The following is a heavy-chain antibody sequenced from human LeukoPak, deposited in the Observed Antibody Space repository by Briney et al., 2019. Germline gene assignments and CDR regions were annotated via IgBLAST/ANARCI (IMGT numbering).Heavy chain of an antibody. CDR2: IYYSGTT. Sequence: SETLSLTCTVSGDSISSYYWSWIRQPPGKGLEWIGYIYYSGTTHYNPSLKSRVTISIDTSKNQFSLKLYSVTAADTAVYYCARSPLARGKTYGLDVWGQGTTVTVSS. V-gene: IGHV4-59*01. CDR3: ARSPLARGKTYGLDV. J-gene: IGHJ6*02. D-gene: IGHD3-10*01. CDR1: GDSISSYY.